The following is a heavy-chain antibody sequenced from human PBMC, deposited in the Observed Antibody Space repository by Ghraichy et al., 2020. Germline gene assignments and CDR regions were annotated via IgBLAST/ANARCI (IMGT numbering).Heavy chain of an antibody. Sequence: SETLSLTCTVSGGSISSGGYYWSWIRQHPGKGLEWIGYIYYSGSTYYNPSLKSRVTISVDTSKNQFSLKLSSVTAADTAVYYCARVPRDPFGVVFSAFDIWGQGTMVTVSS. CDR3: ARVPRDPFGVVFSAFDI. CDR2: IYYSGST. J-gene: IGHJ3*02. D-gene: IGHD3-3*01. CDR1: GGSISSGGYY. V-gene: IGHV4-31*03.